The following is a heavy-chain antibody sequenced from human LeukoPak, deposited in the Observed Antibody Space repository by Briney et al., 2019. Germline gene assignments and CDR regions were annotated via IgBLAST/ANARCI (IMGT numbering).Heavy chain of an antibody. V-gene: IGHV3-30*18. CDR1: GFTFSSYG. D-gene: IGHD3-3*01. CDR3: AKSGDCDFWSGYSIYYYYGMDV. CDR2: ISYDGSNK. Sequence: GGSLRLSCAASGFTFSSYGMHWVRQAPGKGLEWVAVISYDGSNKYYADSVKGRFTISRDNSKNTLYLQMNSLRAEDTAVYYCAKSGDCDFWSGYSIYYYYGMDVWGQGTTVTVSS. J-gene: IGHJ6*02.